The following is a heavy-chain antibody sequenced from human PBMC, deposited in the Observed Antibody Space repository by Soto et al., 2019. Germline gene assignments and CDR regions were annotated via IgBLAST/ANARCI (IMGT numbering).Heavy chain of an antibody. CDR3: ARNPSLFTFEY. CDR1: GGSVSSSSDY. J-gene: IGHJ4*02. CDR2: ISYSGST. D-gene: IGHD3-10*01. V-gene: IGHV4-39*01. Sequence: QLQLQESGPGLVKPSETLSLTCTVSGGSVSSSSDYWGWIRQPPGKGLEWIGSISYSGSTHYNASLKSRVSISIDTSKNQFSLNLSSVTAADTAVYYCARNPSLFTFEYWGQGTLVTVSS.